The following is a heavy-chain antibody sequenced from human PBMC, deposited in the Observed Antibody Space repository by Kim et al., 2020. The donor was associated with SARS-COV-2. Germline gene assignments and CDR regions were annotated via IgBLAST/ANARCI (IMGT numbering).Heavy chain of an antibody. V-gene: IGHV3-11*05. CDR3: ARDPCV. CDR2: SSSSYR. Sequence: SSSSYRNYADSVKGRFTISRDNAKNSLYLQMNSLRAEDTAVYYCARDPCVWGQGTTVTVSS. J-gene: IGHJ6*02.